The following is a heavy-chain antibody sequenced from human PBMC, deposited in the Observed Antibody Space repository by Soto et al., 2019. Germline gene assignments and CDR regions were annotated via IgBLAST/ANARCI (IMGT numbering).Heavy chain of an antibody. V-gene: IGHV4-34*01. D-gene: IGHD3-9*01. Sequence: SETLSLTCAVYGGSFSGYYWSWIRQPPGKGLEWIGEINHSGSTNYNPSLKSRVTISVDTSKNQFSLKLSSVTAADTAVYYCARKAYYDILTGFDYWGQGTLVTVSS. J-gene: IGHJ4*02. CDR1: GGSFSGYY. CDR3: ARKAYYDILTGFDY. CDR2: INHSGST.